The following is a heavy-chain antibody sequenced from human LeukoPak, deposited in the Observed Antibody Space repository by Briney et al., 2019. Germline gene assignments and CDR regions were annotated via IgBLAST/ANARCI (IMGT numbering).Heavy chain of an antibody. CDR3: ARGGYSTSWLEYFQH. J-gene: IGHJ1*01. V-gene: IGHV3-15*01. Sequence: GGSLRLSCAASGFTFSNAWMSWVRQAPGKGLEWVGRIKSKTDGGTTDYAAPVKGRFTISRDNSKNTLYLQMNSLTAEDTAVYYCARGGYSTSWLEYFQHWGQGTLVTVSS. CDR2: IKSKTDGGTT. CDR1: GFTFSNAW. D-gene: IGHD6-13*01.